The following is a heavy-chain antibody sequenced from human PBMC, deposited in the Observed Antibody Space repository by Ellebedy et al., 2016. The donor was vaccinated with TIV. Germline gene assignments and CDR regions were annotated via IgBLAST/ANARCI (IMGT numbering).Heavy chain of an antibody. V-gene: IGHV5-51*01. D-gene: IGHD5-12*01. Sequence: GESLKISXKGSGYSFADYWVGWVRQMPGKGPEWMGIFNTGNSDTRYSPSFQGRVTISADMSIGTVYLQWSSLRTSDTAIYYCARRGYPGYAPGDSWGQGTLVTVSS. CDR1: GYSFADYW. CDR3: ARRGYPGYAPGDS. CDR2: FNTGNSDT. J-gene: IGHJ4*02.